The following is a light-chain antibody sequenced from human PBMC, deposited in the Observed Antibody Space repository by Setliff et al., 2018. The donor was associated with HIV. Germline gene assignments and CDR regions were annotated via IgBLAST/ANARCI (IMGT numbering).Light chain of an antibody. V-gene: IGLV2-14*01. CDR3: SLYTSNSMYV. J-gene: IGLJ1*01. CDR2: EVT. CDR1: NNDVGGYNY. Sequence: QSALTQPASVSGSPGQSITISCSGTNNDVGGYNYVSWYQQHPGKAPKLLIYEVTDRPAGVSNRFSGSKSGRTASLTISGLQADDEAYYYCSLYTSNSMYVFGIGTKVTVL.